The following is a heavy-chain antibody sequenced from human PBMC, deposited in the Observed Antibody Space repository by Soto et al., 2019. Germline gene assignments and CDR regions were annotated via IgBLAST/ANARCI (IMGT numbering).Heavy chain of an antibody. CDR1: GGSISSYY. CDR3: AGEGGYCSGGSCFDY. CDR2: IYYSGST. J-gene: IGHJ4*02. D-gene: IGHD2-15*01. V-gene: IGHV4-59*01. Sequence: SETLSLTCTVSGGSISSYYWSWIRQPPGKGLEWIGYIYYSGSTNYNPSLKSRVTISVDTSKNQFSLKLSSVTAADTAVYYCAGEGGYCSGGSCFDYWGQGTLVTVSS.